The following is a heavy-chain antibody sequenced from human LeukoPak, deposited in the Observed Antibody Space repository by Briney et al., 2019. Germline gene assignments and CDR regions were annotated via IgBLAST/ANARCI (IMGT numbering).Heavy chain of an antibody. CDR3: AREGVFRRYYDFWSGFRAPFFVDY. D-gene: IGHD3-3*01. CDR1: GFTFDDYG. J-gene: IGHJ4*02. V-gene: IGHV3-20*04. Sequence: GGSLRLSCAASGFTFDDYGMSWVRQAPGKGLEWVSGINWNGGSTGYADSVKGRFTISRDNAKNSLDLQMNSLRAEDTALYYCAREGVFRRYYDFWSGFRAPFFVDYWGQGTLVTVSS. CDR2: INWNGGST.